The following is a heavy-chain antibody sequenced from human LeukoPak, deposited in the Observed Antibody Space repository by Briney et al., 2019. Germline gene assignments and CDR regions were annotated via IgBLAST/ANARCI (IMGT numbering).Heavy chain of an antibody. D-gene: IGHD1-14*01. CDR2: VAYDGGNK. CDR1: GFTFNNYA. V-gene: IGHV3-30-3*01. Sequence: PGGSLRLSCATSGFTFNNYAMHWVRQAPGKGLDWVAFVAYDGGNKYYADSVKGRFTISRDNSKNTLYLQMNSLRAEDTAVYYCAKDYRTVDAFDIWGQGTMVTVSS. J-gene: IGHJ3*02. CDR3: AKDYRTVDAFDI.